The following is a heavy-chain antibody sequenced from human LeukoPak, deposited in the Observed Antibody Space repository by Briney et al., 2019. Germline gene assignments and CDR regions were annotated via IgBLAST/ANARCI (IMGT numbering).Heavy chain of an antibody. J-gene: IGHJ4*02. D-gene: IGHD6-13*01. CDR1: GFTFSNAW. CDR2: IKSKTDGETT. V-gene: IGHV3-15*01. Sequence: GGSLRLSCAASGFTFSNAWMSWVRQAPGKGLEWVGRIKSKTDGETTDYAAPVKGRFTISRDDSKNTLYLQMNSLKTEDTAVYYCTTGSSSWYAGLDYWGQGTLVTVSS. CDR3: TTGSSSWYAGLDY.